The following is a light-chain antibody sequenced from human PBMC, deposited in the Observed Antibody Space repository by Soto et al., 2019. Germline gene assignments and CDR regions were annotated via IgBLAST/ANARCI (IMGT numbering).Light chain of an antibody. V-gene: IGLV2-8*01. CDR2: EVS. Sequence: QSALTQPPSASGSPGRSVTISCTGTSSDVGGYNYVSWYQQHPGKAPKLMIYEVSKRPSGVPDRFSGSKSGNTDSLTVSWLQAEDEADYFCSSYAGSNNFVFGTGTKLTVL. J-gene: IGLJ1*01. CDR1: SSDVGGYNY. CDR3: SSYAGSNNFV.